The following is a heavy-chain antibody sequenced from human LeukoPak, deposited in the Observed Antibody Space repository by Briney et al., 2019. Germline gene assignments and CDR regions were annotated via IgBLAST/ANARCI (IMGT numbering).Heavy chain of an antibody. CDR1: GYSFTSSW. Sequence: PGESLKISCKGSGYSFTSSWNGLVRQMPGKGLEWMGIIYPGDSDTRYSPSFQGQVTISADKSISTAYLQWSSLKASDTAMYYCAIYSDTYYFDHWGQGTPVTVSS. CDR3: AIYSDTYYFDH. D-gene: IGHD1-26*01. V-gene: IGHV5-51*01. J-gene: IGHJ4*02. CDR2: IYPGDSDT.